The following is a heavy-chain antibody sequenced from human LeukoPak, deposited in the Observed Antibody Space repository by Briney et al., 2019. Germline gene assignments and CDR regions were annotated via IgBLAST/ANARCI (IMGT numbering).Heavy chain of an antibody. V-gene: IGHV3-21*01. CDR3: ANEAGCLGYYYYYMDV. CDR2: ISSSSTYI. D-gene: IGHD5/OR15-5a*01. CDR1: GFTFSSYS. Sequence: VGSLRLSCAASGFTFSSYSMNWVRQAPGKGLEWVSSISSSSTYIYYADSVKGRFTISRDNAKNSLYLQINSLRAEDTAVYYCANEAGCLGYYYYYMDVWGRGTTVTVSS. J-gene: IGHJ6*03.